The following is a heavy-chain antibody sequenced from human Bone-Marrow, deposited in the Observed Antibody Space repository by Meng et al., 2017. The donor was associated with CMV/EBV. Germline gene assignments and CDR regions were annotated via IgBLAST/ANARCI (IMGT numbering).Heavy chain of an antibody. CDR3: ARRTIFGVEQN. CDR1: GYTFTSYG. Sequence: ASVKVSCKASGYTFTSYGISWVRQAPGQGLEWMGWISAYNGNTNYAQKLQGRVTMTTDTSTSTAYMELRSLRSDDTAVYFRARRTIFGVEQNWGQGTLVTVSS. J-gene: IGHJ4*02. CDR2: ISAYNGNT. V-gene: IGHV1-18*01. D-gene: IGHD3-3*01.